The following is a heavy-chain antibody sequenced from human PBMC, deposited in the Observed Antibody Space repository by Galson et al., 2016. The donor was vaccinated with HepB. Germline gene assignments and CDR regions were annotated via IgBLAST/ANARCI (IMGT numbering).Heavy chain of an antibody. D-gene: IGHD2-2*01. Sequence: SLRLSCAASGFTFSSYSMHWVCQAPGKGLEYISTISNDGRSRYFVDSVRGRFTISRDNSKNTVYLQMSSLRPEDSATYYCLKSGYCGITDCFHAFDIWGQGTMVTVSS. CDR2: ISNDGRSR. CDR1: GFTFSSYS. J-gene: IGHJ3*02. CDR3: LKSGYCGITDCFHAFDI. V-gene: IGHV3-64D*08.